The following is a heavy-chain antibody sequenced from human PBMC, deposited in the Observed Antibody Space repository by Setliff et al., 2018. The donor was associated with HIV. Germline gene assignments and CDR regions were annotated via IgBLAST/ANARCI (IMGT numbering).Heavy chain of an antibody. D-gene: IGHD2-2*01. CDR1: GGSISRFY. J-gene: IGHJ4*02. CDR3: ARGFDYAQRPPLYYFDY. CDR2: IYYGGT. V-gene: IGHV4-59*12. Sequence: PSETLSLTCTVSGGSISRFYWSWIRQPPGKGLEWIGSIYYGGTNYSPSLRSRVTISLDTSKNQFSLKLSSVTAADTAVYYCARGFDYAQRPPLYYFDYWGQGTLVTVSS.